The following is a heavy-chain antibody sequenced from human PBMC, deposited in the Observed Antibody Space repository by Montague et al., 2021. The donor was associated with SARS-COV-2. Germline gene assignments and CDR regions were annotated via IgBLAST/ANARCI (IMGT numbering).Heavy chain of an antibody. CDR3: ATGTRSYGMDF. V-gene: IGHV4-30-2*06. D-gene: IGHD3-10*01. CDR2: IYQSRSA. Sequence: TLSLTCVVYGGSVSSGDCCWSWIRQSPGKGLEWIGYIYQSRSAYSNQTLKSRVTISIDTSNNQFTLNLRSVTAADAGMYYCATGTRSYGMDFWGQGTTVTVSS. CDR1: GGSVSSGDCC. J-gene: IGHJ6*02.